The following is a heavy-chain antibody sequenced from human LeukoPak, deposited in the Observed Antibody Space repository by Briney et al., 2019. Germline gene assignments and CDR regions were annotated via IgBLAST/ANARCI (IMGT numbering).Heavy chain of an antibody. J-gene: IGHJ4*02. Sequence: GGSLRLSCAASGFTFSSYWMSWVRQAPGKGLEWVANIKQDGSEKYYVDSVKGRFTISRDNAKNSLYLQMNSLRAEDTAVYYCARELRQWLDPIRYYFDYWGQGTLVTVSS. CDR1: GFTFSSYW. CDR3: ARELRQWLDPIRYYFDY. D-gene: IGHD6-19*01. V-gene: IGHV3-7*01. CDR2: IKQDGSEK.